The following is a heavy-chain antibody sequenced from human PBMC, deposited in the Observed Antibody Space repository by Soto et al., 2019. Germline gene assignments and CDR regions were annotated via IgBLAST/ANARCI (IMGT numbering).Heavy chain of an antibody. CDR3: AREGTISLGYHGMDV. CDR2: INPSSGGT. J-gene: IGHJ6*02. Sequence: QVQLAQSGAEVKEPGASLKVSCKASGYIFTTYYMHWVRQAPGQGLEWLGVINPSSGGTTYAQKFQGRVTMTRDTSTSTDDMELSSLRSEDTAIYYCAREGTISLGYHGMDVWGQGTTVTVSS. V-gene: IGHV1-46*01. CDR1: GYIFTTYY. D-gene: IGHD2-15*01.